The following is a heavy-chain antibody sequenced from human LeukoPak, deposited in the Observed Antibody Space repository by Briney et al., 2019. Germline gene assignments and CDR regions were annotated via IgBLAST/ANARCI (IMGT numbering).Heavy chain of an antibody. CDR1: GGSISSYY. CDR2: IYYSGST. D-gene: IGHD3-22*01. V-gene: IGHV4-59*01. Sequence: SETLSLTCTVSGGSISSYYWSWIRQPPGKGLEWIGYIYYSGSTNYNPSLKSRVTISVDTSKNQFSLKLSSVTAADTAVYYCARINYYDSSGYYDYWGQGTLVTVSS. CDR3: ARINYYDSSGYYDY. J-gene: IGHJ4*02.